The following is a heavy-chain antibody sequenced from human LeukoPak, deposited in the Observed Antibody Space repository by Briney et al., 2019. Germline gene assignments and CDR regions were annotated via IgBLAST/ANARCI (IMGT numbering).Heavy chain of an antibody. D-gene: IGHD4-17*01. CDR2: FDPEDGET. J-gene: IGHJ4*02. Sequence: ASVKVSCKVSGYTLTELPMHWVRQAPGKGLEWMGGFDPEDGETIYAQKFQGRVTMTEDTSTDTAYMELSSLRSEDTAVYYCATALGDYGDYGVLPGPNDYWGQGTLVTVSS. CDR1: GYTLTELP. CDR3: ATALGDYGDYGVLPGPNDY. V-gene: IGHV1-24*01.